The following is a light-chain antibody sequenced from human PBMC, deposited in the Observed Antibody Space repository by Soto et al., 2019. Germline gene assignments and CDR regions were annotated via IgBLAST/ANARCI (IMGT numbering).Light chain of an antibody. CDR1: QTIHSF. J-gene: IGKJ1*01. CDR2: AAS. Sequence: DIQMTQSPSTLSASVGDRVTITCRASQTIHSFLAWYQQKAGKAPKLLIYAASNLESGVPSRFSGSGSGTEFTLTVSSLQPDDFATFYCQQFHSFPWTFGQGTKVEI. CDR3: QQFHSFPWT. V-gene: IGKV1-5*01.